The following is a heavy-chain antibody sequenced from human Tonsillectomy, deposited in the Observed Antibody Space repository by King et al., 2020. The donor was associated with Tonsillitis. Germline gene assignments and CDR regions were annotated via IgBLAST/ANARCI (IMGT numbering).Heavy chain of an antibody. CDR2: IYPGDSDT. J-gene: IGHJ6*02. V-gene: IGHV5-51*01. CDR1: GYSFTRNW. CDR3: ARLGTLVRGVIDYYSGMDV. D-gene: IGHD3-10*01. Sequence: VQLVESGAEVKKPGESLKISCKGSGYSFTRNWIGWVRQMPGKGLEWMGIIYPGDSDTRYSPSFQGQVTISADKSISTAYLQWSSLKASDTAMYYCARLGTLVRGVIDYYSGMDVWGQGTTVTVSS.